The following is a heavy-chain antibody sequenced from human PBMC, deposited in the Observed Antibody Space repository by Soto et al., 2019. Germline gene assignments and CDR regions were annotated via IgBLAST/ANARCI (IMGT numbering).Heavy chain of an antibody. D-gene: IGHD2-2*01. J-gene: IGHJ4*02. CDR3: ARDLGDCSRTSCPLVL. CDR2: INPNSGGT. V-gene: IGHV1-2*02. CDR1: GYTFTGHY. Sequence: QGQLVQSGAEVKKPGASVKVSCKASGYTFTGHYVNWVRQAPGQGLEWMGWINPNSGGTGYVQKFQGRVTMARDTSTSTAYMELSGLRFDDTAVYYCARDLGDCSRTSCPLVLWGQGTLVTVSS.